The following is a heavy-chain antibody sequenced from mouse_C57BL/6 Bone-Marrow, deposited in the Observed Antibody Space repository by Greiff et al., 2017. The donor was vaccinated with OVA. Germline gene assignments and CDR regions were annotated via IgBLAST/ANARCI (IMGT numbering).Heavy chain of an antibody. Sequence: DVKLVESGGGLVQPGGSLKLSCAASGFTFSDYYMYWVRQTPEKRLEWVAYISNGGGSTYYPDTVKGRFTISRDNAKNTLYLQMSRLKSEDTAMYYCARDGGYYGWYFGGWGTGTTVTVAS. D-gene: IGHD1-1*01. J-gene: IGHJ1*03. CDR3: ARDGGYYGWYFGG. CDR2: ISNGGGST. CDR1: GFTFSDYY. V-gene: IGHV5-12*01.